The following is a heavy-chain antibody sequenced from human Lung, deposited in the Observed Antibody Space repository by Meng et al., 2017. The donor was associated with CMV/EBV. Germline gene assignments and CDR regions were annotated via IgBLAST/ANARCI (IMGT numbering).Heavy chain of an antibody. D-gene: IGHD3-3*01. J-gene: IGHJ4*02. CDR2: INPSGGST. CDR1: GYTCTSYY. V-gene: IGHV1-46*01. Sequence: CKASGYTCTSYYMHWVRQEPGEGLEWMGRINPSGGSTSYAQKFQGRVTMTRDTSTSTVYMELSSLRSEDTAVYYCARGTIFGVFNFDYWGQGTLVTVSS. CDR3: ARGTIFGVFNFDY.